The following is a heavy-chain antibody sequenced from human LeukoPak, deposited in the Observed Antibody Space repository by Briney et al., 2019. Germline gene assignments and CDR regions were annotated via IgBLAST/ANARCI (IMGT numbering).Heavy chain of an antibody. CDR1: GGSFSGYY. CDR2: INHSGST. CDR3: ARVPRGITMVRGVIPLDP. J-gene: IGHJ5*02. V-gene: IGHV4-34*01. Sequence: PSETLSLTCAVYGGSFSGYYWSWIRQPPGKGLEWIGEINHSGSTNCNPSLKSRVTISVDTSKNQFSLKLSSVTAADTAVYYCARVPRGITMVRGVIPLDPWGQGTLVTVSS. D-gene: IGHD3-10*01.